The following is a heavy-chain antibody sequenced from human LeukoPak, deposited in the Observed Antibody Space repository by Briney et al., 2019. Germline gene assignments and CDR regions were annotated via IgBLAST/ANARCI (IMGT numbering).Heavy chain of an antibody. CDR2: IWYDGSRK. CDR3: ARDMVNSYGFGH. Sequence: GGSLRLSCAASGFTFSSSGIRWVRQAPGKGLEWVAVIWYDGSRKYYADSVKGRFTISRDNSKNTLYLQMNSLRAEDTAVYYCARDMVNSYGFGHWGQGTLVTVSS. V-gene: IGHV3-33*01. D-gene: IGHD5-18*01. J-gene: IGHJ5*02. CDR1: GFTFSSSG.